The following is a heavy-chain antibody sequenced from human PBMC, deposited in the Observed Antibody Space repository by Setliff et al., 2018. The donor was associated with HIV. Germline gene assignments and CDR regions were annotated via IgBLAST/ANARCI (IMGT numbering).Heavy chain of an antibody. Sequence: SETLSLTCSVSGGSLSSGSHYCTWLRQAAGKGLEWIGHFYTSGTTNYNPSLESRVTISVDTSKNQLSLKLSSVTAADAAVYYCGRVSRLHPFDPWGQGTLVTVSS. J-gene: IGHJ5*02. D-gene: IGHD2-15*01. V-gene: IGHV4-61*09. CDR2: FYTSGTT. CDR1: GGSLSSGSHY. CDR3: GRVSRLHPFDP.